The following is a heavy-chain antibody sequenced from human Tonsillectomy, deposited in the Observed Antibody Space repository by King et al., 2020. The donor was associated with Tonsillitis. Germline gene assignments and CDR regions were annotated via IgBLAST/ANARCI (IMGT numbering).Heavy chain of an antibody. J-gene: IGHJ4*02. D-gene: IGHD5-12*01. V-gene: IGHV2-26*01. CDR2: IISNDEK. CDR3: ARIMEGGYDLEYFFDS. Sequence: VTLKESGPVLVKPTETLTLTCTVSGFSLSNTRMGVSWIRQPPGKALEWLAHIISNDEKSYSTSLKSRLTISKDTSKSQVVLTMTNMDPVDTATYYCARIMEGGYDLEYFFDSWGQGTLVTVSS. CDR1: GFSLSNTRMG.